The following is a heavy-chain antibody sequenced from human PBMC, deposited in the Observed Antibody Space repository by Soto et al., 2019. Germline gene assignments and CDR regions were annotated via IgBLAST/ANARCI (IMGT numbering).Heavy chain of an antibody. V-gene: IGHV4-59*01. Sequence: SETLSLTGTVSGGSISSYYWSWIRQPPGKGLEWIGYIYYSGSTNYNPSLKSRVTISVDTSKNQFSLKLSSVTAADTAVYYCARERGVTRGIAAAGTRYFQHWGQGTLVTVSS. J-gene: IGHJ1*01. CDR1: GGSISSYY. CDR3: ARERGVTRGIAAAGTRYFQH. D-gene: IGHD6-13*01. CDR2: IYYSGST.